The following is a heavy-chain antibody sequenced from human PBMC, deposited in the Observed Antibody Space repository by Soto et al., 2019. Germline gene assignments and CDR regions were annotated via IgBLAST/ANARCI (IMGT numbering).Heavy chain of an antibody. CDR3: ARYTSYYYYYGMDV. D-gene: IGHD1-1*01. Sequence: SETLSLTCAVYGGSFSGYYWSWIRQPPGKGLEWIGEINHSGSTNYNPSLKSRVTISVDTSKNQFSLKLSSVTAADTAVYYCARYTSYYYYYGMDVWGQGTTVTV. CDR2: INHSGST. V-gene: IGHV4-34*01. J-gene: IGHJ6*02. CDR1: GGSFSGYY.